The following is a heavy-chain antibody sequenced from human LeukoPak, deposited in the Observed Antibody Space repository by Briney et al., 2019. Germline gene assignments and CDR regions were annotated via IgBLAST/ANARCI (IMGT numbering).Heavy chain of an antibody. J-gene: IGHJ4*02. CDR3: AREGYSGYDRPQNYCDS. CDR1: GFTFSSYS. V-gene: IGHV3-21*01. CDR2: ISSSSSYI. Sequence: GGSLRLSCAASGFTFSSYSMNWVRQAPGKGLEWVSSISSSSSYIYYADSVKGRFTISRDNAKNSLYLQMNSLRAEDTAVYYCAREGYSGYDRPQNYCDSWGQGTLVTVSS. D-gene: IGHD5-12*01.